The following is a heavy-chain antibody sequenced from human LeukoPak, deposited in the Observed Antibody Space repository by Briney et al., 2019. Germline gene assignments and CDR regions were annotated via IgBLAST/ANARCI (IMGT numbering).Heavy chain of an antibody. CDR1: RFTLSSSG. V-gene: IGHV3-30*18. D-gene: IGHD6-19*01. Sequence: PGKSLRLSCAASRFTLSSSGMQWVRQGPGKGLEWVAVISYDGSNKYYADSVKGRFTISRDNSKNTLYLQMNSLRAEDTAVYYCAKGTLGVAANFDYWGQGTLVTVSS. CDR3: AKGTLGVAANFDY. J-gene: IGHJ4*02. CDR2: ISYDGSNK.